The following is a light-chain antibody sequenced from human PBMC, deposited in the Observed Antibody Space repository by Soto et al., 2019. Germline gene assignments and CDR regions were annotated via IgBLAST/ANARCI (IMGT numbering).Light chain of an antibody. J-gene: IGLJ1*01. CDR1: SSDVGGYYY. Sequence: QSALTQPRSVSGSPGQSVTISCTGTSSDVGGYYYVSWYQQHPGKAPKLMIYDVNKRPSGVPDRFSGSKSGTSASLAITGLQAEDEADYHCQSYDSSLSAYVFGTGTKVTVL. CDR3: QSYDSSLSAYV. V-gene: IGLV2-11*01. CDR2: DVN.